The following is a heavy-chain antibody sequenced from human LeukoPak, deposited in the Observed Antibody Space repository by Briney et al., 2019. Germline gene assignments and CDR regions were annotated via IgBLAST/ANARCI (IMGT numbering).Heavy chain of an antibody. D-gene: IGHD2-2*01. V-gene: IGHV3-21*01. CDR1: GFTFNTYS. Sequence: PGGSLRLSCAASGFTFNTYSMNWVRQAPGKGLEWVSSISDNSIYIYYSDSVEGRFTISRDNAKNSLYLQMNSLRVEDTAVYYCANHFACGSTSCPPFDSWGQGTLVTVSS. CDR3: ANHFACGSTSCPPFDS. CDR2: ISDNSIYI. J-gene: IGHJ4*02.